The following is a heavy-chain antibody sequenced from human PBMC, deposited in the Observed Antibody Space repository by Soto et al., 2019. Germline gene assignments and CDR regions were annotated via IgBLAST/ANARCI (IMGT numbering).Heavy chain of an antibody. V-gene: IGHV1-18*01. CDR3: ARDAAAGLNDY. CDR2: ISAYNGNT. D-gene: IGHD6-13*01. CDR1: GYTFTSYA. J-gene: IGHJ4*02. Sequence: QVQLVQSGAEVKKPGASVKVSCKASGYTFTSYAISWVRQAPGQGLEWMGWISAYNGNTNYAQNFQGRVTMTTDTSMTTAYMELRSLRSDDTAVYYCARDAAAGLNDYWGQGTLVTVSS.